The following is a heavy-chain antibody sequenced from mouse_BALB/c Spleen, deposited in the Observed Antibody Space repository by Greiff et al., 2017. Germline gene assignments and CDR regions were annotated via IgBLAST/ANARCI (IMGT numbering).Heavy chain of an antibody. CDR2: ISSGGSYT. CDR3: ARDQGSGYDYAMDY. Sequence: EVHLVESGGGLVKPGGSLKLSCAASGFTFSSYAMSWVRQSPEKRLEWVAEISSGGSYTYYPDTVTGRFTISRDNAKNTLYLEMSSLRSEDTAMYYCARDQGSGYDYAMDYWGQGTSVTVSS. J-gene: IGHJ4*01. D-gene: IGHD3-1*01. V-gene: IGHV5-9-4*01. CDR1: GFTFSSYA.